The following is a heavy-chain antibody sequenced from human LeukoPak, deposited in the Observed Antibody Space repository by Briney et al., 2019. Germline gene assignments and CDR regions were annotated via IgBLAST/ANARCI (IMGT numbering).Heavy chain of an antibody. J-gene: IGHJ6*02. V-gene: IGHV1-18*01. Sequence: ASVKVSCKASGYTFTSYGISWVRQAPGQGLEWMGWISAYNGNTNYAQKLQGRVTMTTDTSTSTAYMELRSLRSDDTAVYYCASGYSGYSYYYYGMDVWGQGTTVTVSS. D-gene: IGHD5-12*01. CDR1: GYTFTSYG. CDR2: ISAYNGNT. CDR3: ASGYSGYSYYYYGMDV.